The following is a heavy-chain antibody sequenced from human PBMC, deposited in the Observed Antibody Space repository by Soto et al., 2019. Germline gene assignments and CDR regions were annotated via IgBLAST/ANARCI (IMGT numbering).Heavy chain of an antibody. CDR3: ARGTGEMNNWFDP. V-gene: IGHV4-34*01. CDR2: INHSGSN. Sequence: QVQLQQWGAGLLKPSETLSLTCAVYGGSFSGYYWSWIRQPPGKGLEWIGEINHSGSNNYNPSLKSRVTISVDTSKNQFSLKLSSVTAADTAVYYCARGTGEMNNWFDPWGQGTLVTVSS. CDR1: GGSFSGYY. J-gene: IGHJ5*02.